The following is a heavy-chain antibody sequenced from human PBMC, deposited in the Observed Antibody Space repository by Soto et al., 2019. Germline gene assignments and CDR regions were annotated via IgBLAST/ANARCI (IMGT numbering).Heavy chain of an antibody. Sequence: GGSLRLSCAASGFTVSNNYMSWVRQAPGKGLEGVSVIYSAGNTFYSDSVKGRFTISRDNSKNTLYLQMSSLRAEDTAVYYCATSPGRNHWGQGTLVTVSS. CDR1: GFTVSNNY. V-gene: IGHV3-53*01. CDR2: IYSAGNT. J-gene: IGHJ5*02. CDR3: ATSPGRNH.